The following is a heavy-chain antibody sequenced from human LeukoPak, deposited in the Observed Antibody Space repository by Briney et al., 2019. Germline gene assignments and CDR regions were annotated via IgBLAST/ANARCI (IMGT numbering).Heavy chain of an antibody. CDR2: ISSSSSYI. Sequence: PGGSLRLSCAAPGFTFSSYSMNWVRQAPGKGLEWVSSISSSSSYIYYADSVKGRFTISRDNAKNSLYLQMNSLRAEDTAVYYCAREPGIAAAGTIDYWGQGTLVTVSS. CDR1: GFTFSSYS. D-gene: IGHD6-13*01. CDR3: AREPGIAAAGTIDY. V-gene: IGHV3-21*01. J-gene: IGHJ4*02.